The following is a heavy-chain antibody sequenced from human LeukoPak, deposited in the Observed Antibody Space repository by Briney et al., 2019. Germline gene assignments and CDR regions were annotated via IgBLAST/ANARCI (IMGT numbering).Heavy chain of an antibody. CDR2: IIPIFGTA. J-gene: IGHJ4*02. Sequence: SVKVSCKASGGTSSSYAISWVRQAPGQGLEWMGGIIPIFGTANYAQKFQGRVTITADESTSTAYMELSSPRSEDTAVYYCAGAVAGPSTMDYWGQGTLVTVSS. D-gene: IGHD6-19*01. V-gene: IGHV1-69*13. CDR1: GGTSSSYA. CDR3: AGAVAGPSTMDY.